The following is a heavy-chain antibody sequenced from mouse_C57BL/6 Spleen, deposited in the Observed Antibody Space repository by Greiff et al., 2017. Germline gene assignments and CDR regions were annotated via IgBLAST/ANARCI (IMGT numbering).Heavy chain of an antibody. CDR3: ARFYYYGSSYDWYFDV. D-gene: IGHD1-1*01. CDR1: GFTFSSYT. V-gene: IGHV5-9*01. Sequence: EVQRVESGGGLVKPGGSLKLSCAASGFTFSSYTMSWVRQTPEKRLEWVATISGGGGNTYYPDSVKGRFTISRDNAKNTLYLQMSSLRAEDPALYYGARFYYYGSSYDWYFDVWGTGTTVTVSS. J-gene: IGHJ1*03. CDR2: ISGGGGNT.